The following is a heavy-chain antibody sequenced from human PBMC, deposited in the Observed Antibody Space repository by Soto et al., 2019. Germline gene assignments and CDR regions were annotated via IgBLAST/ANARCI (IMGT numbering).Heavy chain of an antibody. CDR2: IYYSGST. J-gene: IGHJ4*02. CDR1: GGSISSYH. V-gene: IGHV4-59*01. Sequence: PSETLSLTCTVSGGSISSYHWSWIRQPPGKGLEWIGYIYYSGSTNYNPSLKSRVTISVDTSKNQFSLKLSSVTAADTAVYYCASALVKTGYAYWGQGTLVTVSS. D-gene: IGHD3-9*01. CDR3: ASALVKTGYAY.